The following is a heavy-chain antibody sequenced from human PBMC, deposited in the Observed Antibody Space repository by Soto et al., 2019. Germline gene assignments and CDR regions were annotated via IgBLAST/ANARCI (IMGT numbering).Heavy chain of an antibody. Sequence: QVQLVQSGAEVKKPGASVKVSCKASGYTFTSYDINWVRQATGQGLGWMGWMNPNSGNTGYAQKFQGRITMTKNTSISTAYMELGSLRAEDTAVYYCAGEGVRGMDVWGQGTTVTVSS. V-gene: IGHV1-8*01. CDR3: AGEGVRGMDV. D-gene: IGHD3-16*01. CDR2: MNPNSGNT. CDR1: GYTFTSYD. J-gene: IGHJ6*02.